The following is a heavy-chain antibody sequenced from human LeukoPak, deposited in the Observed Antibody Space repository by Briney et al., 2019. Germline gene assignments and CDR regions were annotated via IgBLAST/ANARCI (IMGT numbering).Heavy chain of an antibody. V-gene: IGHV3-23*01. CDR3: AKDGGLWVSAHWGDS. Sequence: SGGSLRLSCAASGFTFSSYTMSWVRQAPGKGLEWVPTITTSDGNTYYADSVEGRFTVSRDNSKNTLFLQMNSLRAEDTAVYYCAKDGGLWVSAHWGDSWGRGTLVTVSS. CDR1: GFTFSSYT. CDR2: ITTSDGNT. J-gene: IGHJ4*02. D-gene: IGHD7-27*01.